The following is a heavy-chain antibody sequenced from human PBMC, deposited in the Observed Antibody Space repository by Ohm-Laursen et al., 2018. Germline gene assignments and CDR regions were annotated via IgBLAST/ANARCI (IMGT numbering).Heavy chain of an antibody. V-gene: IGHV4-34*01. CDR3: AREYSDDGGYRYDAFDV. CDR2: INHRGNT. Sequence: GTLPLTCALYSGSFGPYYWSWIRQPPGKGLEWIGEINHRGNTNYSPSLKSRVTMSVDTSRNHFSLELTSVTAADTAVYYCAREYSDDGGYRYDAFDVWGHGTVVTVSS. J-gene: IGHJ3*01. CDR1: SGSFGPYY. D-gene: IGHD2-15*01.